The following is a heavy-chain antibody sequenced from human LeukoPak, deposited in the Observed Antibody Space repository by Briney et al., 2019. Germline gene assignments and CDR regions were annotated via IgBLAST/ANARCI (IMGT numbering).Heavy chain of an antibody. J-gene: IGHJ2*01. CDR3: AGYREYWDWHFDL. CDR1: DGSISSATYY. CDR2: IYTSGST. Sequence: SETLSLTCTVSDGSISSATYYWNWIRQPAGKGLEWIGRIYTSGSTNYNPSLKSRVTISVDTSKNQFSLKLTSVTAADTAVYYCAGYREYWDWHFDLWGRGAPVTVSP. V-gene: IGHV4-61*02. D-gene: IGHD2-8*02.